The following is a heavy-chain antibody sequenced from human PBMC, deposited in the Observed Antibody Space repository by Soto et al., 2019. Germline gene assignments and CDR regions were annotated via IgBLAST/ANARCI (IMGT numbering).Heavy chain of an antibody. Sequence: GGSLKLSCAASGFTFSSYSMNWVRQAPGKGLEWVSSISSSSSYIYYADSVKGRFTISRDNAKNSLYLQMNSLRAEDTAVYYCARDRPFTVTTGYYYYYMDVWGKGTTVTVSS. CDR2: ISSSSSYI. CDR3: ARDRPFTVTTGYYYYYMDV. CDR1: GFTFSSYS. D-gene: IGHD4-4*01. J-gene: IGHJ6*03. V-gene: IGHV3-21*01.